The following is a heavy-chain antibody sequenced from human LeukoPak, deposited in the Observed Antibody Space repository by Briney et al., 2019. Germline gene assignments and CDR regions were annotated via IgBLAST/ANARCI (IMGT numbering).Heavy chain of an antibody. CDR3: ARPRLAYYYYGMDV. J-gene: IGHJ6*04. D-gene: IGHD1-1*01. CDR2: ISDDGSNK. V-gene: IGHV3-30*04. CDR1: GFTFCTYP. Sequence: GRPLRLSCAASGFTFCTYPMHWVRQAPGKGLEWGAVISDDGSNKYYADSVKGRFTISRDNSKNTLYLQMNSLRAEDTAVYYCARPRLAYYYYGMDVWGKGTTVTVSS.